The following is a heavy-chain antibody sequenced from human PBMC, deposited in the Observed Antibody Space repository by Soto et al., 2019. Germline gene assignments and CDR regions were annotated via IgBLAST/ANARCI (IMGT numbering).Heavy chain of an antibody. CDR3: AKDHVYIDEWYVAGYDF. Sequence: HPGGSLRLSCAASGFTFSSYAMHWVRQAPGKGPEFVAAIRGNAGNTAHADSVKGRFIISRDNSRNALWLQMDSLRVEDTAIYYCAKDHVYIDEWYVAGYDFWGQGVLVIVSS. CDR2: IRGNAGNT. D-gene: IGHD3-3*01. J-gene: IGHJ4*02. V-gene: IGHV3-64D*06. CDR1: GFTFSSYA.